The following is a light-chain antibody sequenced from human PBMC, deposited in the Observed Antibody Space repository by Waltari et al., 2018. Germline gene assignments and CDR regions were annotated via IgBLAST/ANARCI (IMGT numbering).Light chain of an antibody. Sequence: QSALTQPPSVSGSPGPSITLSCAGTSSDVGAYNDVAWYQQHSGKDPKLIISDVNNRPSGVYNRFSGSKSGNTASLIISGLQADDEADYYCSSYTTTSTYVFGTGTTVSVL. J-gene: IGLJ1*01. CDR3: SSYTTTSTYV. V-gene: IGLV2-14*03. CDR2: DVN. CDR1: SSDVGAYND.